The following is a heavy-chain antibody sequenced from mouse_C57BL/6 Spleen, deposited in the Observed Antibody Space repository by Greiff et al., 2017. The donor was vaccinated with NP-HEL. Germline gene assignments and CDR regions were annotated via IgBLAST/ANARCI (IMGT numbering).Heavy chain of an antibody. V-gene: IGHV1-69*01. Sequence: QVQLQQPGAELVMPGASVKLSCKASGYTFTSYWMHWVKQRPGQGLEWIGEIDPSDSYTNYNQKFKGKSTLTVDKSSSPASMQLSSLTSEDSAVYYCERDGAMDYWGKGTSVTVSS. J-gene: IGHJ4*01. CDR2: IDPSDSYT. CDR1: GYTFTSYW. CDR3: ERDGAMDY.